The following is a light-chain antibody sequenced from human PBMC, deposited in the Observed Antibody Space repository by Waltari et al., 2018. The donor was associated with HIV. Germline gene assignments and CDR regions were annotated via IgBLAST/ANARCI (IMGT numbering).Light chain of an antibody. V-gene: IGKV1-NL1*01. Sequence: DIQRSQSPSSLSASVGDRGTITCRACEGITNSLAWYQHQLGKAPKLLHYAASRLESGCSSRFSGSGSGTDFTLTSSILQSRDFATYYCQQYYSSAIPFGQGTKLEIK. J-gene: IGKJ2*01. CDR1: EGITNS. CDR3: QQYYSSAIP. CDR2: AAS.